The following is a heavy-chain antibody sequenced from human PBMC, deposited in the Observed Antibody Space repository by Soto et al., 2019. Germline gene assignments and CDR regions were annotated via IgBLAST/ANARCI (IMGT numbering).Heavy chain of an antibody. CDR2: VLPMLAIT. J-gene: IGHJ3*02. CDR1: GRTFQGQT. D-gene: IGHD6-13*01. V-gene: IGHV1-69*02. CDR3: ALGSWSGETFDI. Sequence: QVPLVESGGGGEKPGALGEVSCKGSGRTFQGQTILWVRQAPGQGLEWMGRVLPMLAITNYAQRFQGRVTLTADTSTTTAYMELSSLTSEDTAVYYCALGSWSGETFDIWGQGTLVTVSS.